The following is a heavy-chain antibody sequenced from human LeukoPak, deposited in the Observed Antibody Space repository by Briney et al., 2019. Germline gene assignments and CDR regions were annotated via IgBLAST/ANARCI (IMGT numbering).Heavy chain of an antibody. CDR1: GFTFSNAW. CDR3: TTEDCSSTSCYSDFDY. CDR2: IKSKTDGGTT. V-gene: IGHV3-15*01. Sequence: GGSLRLSCAASGFTFSNAWMSWVRQAPGKGLEWVGRIKSKTDGGTTDYAAPVKGRFTISRDDSKNTLYLQMNSLKTEDTAVYYCTTEDCSSTSCYSDFDYWGQGTLVTVSS. D-gene: IGHD2-2*01. J-gene: IGHJ4*02.